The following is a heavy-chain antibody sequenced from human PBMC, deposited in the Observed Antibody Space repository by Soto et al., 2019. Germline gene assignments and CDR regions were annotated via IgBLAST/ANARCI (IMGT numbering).Heavy chain of an antibody. CDR3: ARAYFYDSPVPFDY. CDR2: IFSNDEK. Sequence: QVTLKESGPVLVKPTETLTLTCTVSGFSLSNARMGVSWIRQPPGKALEWLAHIFSNDEKSYSTSLKSRLTLSKDTSKSQVVLILTNMDPVDTATYYCARAYFYDSPVPFDYWGQGTLVTVSS. J-gene: IGHJ4*02. V-gene: IGHV2-26*01. CDR1: GFSLSNARMG. D-gene: IGHD3-22*01.